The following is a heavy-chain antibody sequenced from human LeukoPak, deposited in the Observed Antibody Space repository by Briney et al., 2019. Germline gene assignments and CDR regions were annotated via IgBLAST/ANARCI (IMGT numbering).Heavy chain of an antibody. CDR3: ARAVVPLAFDY. D-gene: IGHD2-2*01. Sequence: AETLPLTCTVSGGSISSYYWSWIRPPPRRGLGRVGYIFYSGGANYNPSLNSRVTISVDTSKNQFSLRLSSVTAADTALYYCARAVVPLAFDYWGQGTLVTVSS. CDR2: IFYSGGA. V-gene: IGHV4-59*08. CDR1: GGSISSYY. J-gene: IGHJ4*02.